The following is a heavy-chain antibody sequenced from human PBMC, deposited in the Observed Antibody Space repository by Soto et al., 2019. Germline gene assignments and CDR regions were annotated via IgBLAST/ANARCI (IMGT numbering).Heavy chain of an antibody. J-gene: IGHJ4*02. D-gene: IGHD5-12*01. CDR1: GFTFDDYA. CDR3: AKERGGGYDYFGY. V-gene: IGHV3-9*01. CDR2: ISWNSGSI. Sequence: EVQLVESGGGLVQPGRSLRLSCAASGFTFDDYAMHWVRQAPGKGLEGVSGISWNSGSIGYADSVKGGFTISRDNDKNSLYLQMHSLRAEDTALYYCAKERGGGYDYFGYWGQGTLVTVSS.